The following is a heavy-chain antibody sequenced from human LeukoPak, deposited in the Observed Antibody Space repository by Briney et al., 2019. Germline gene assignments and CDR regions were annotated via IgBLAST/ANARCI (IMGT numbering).Heavy chain of an antibody. D-gene: IGHD2-2*01. Sequence: SQTLSLTCAISGDSVSSNSAAWNWIRQSPSRGLEWLGRTYYRSKWHNDYAVSVKSRITINPDTSKNQFSLKLSSVIAADTAVYYCARTTEGYCSSASCFGFSYSYYMDVWGKGTTVTISS. CDR1: GDSVSSNSAA. V-gene: IGHV6-1*01. J-gene: IGHJ6*03. CDR2: TYYRSKWHN. CDR3: ARTTEGYCSSASCFGFSYSYYMDV.